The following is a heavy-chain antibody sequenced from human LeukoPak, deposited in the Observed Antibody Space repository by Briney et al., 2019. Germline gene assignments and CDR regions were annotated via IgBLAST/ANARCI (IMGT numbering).Heavy chain of an antibody. J-gene: IGHJ4*02. Sequence: PGGSLRLSCAASGFTFSTYAMSWVRQAPGKGLEWVSAISGSGGSTYYADSVKGRFTISRDNSKNTLYLQMNSLRAEDTAVYYCAKEGYYDSSGYPETFDYWGQGTLVTVSS. V-gene: IGHV3-23*01. CDR3: AKEGYYDSSGYPETFDY. CDR1: GFTFSTYA. CDR2: ISGSGGST. D-gene: IGHD3-22*01.